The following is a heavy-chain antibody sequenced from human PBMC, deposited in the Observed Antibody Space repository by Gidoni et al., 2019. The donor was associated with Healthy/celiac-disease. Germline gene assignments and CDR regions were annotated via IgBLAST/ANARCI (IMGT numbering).Heavy chain of an antibody. Sequence: QVQLQQWGAGLLKPSETLSLTCAVYGGSFSGYYWSWIRQPPGKGLEWIGEINHSGSTNYNPSLKSRVTISVDTSKNQFSLKLSSVTAADTAVYYCAREGYSGPAYFDYWGQGTLVTVSS. CDR1: GGSFSGYY. CDR2: INHSGST. J-gene: IGHJ4*02. CDR3: AREGYSGPAYFDY. V-gene: IGHV4-34*01. D-gene: IGHD5-12*01.